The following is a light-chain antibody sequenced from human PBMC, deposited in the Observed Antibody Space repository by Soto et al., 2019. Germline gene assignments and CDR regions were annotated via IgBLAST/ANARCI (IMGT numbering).Light chain of an antibody. CDR3: AAWDDSLKAML. V-gene: IGLV1-44*01. J-gene: IGLJ3*02. CDR1: GSNIGENA. Sequence: QSVLTQPPSASGTPGQTVTISCSGSGSNIGENAVNWYQHLPGTAPKLLIYSNALRPSGVPHRFPGSKSGTAGSLAISGLQPEDEAHYYCAAWDDSLKAMLFGGGTKLTVL. CDR2: SNA.